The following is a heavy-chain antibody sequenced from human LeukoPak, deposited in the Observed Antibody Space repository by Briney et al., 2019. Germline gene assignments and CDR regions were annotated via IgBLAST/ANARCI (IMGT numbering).Heavy chain of an antibody. CDR3: ATVFSSSNEFFDY. CDR2: ITASGTAM. J-gene: IGHJ4*02. V-gene: IGHV3-23*01. D-gene: IGHD2-2*01. CDR1: GFTFSSYS. Sequence: PGGSLRLSCAASGFTFSSYSMNWVRQAPGKGLEWVSHITASGTAMFYADSVKGRFTISRDNSKNTLYLQMNSLRAEDTAVYYCATVFSSSNEFFDYWGQGALVTVSS.